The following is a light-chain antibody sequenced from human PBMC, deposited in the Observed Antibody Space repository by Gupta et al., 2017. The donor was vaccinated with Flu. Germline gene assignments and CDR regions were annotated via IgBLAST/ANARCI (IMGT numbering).Light chain of an antibody. V-gene: IGLV3-21*03. Sequence: GMTARITGGGTKVGSKSVHWYHQRPAQAPVLFVYDDSDRLSGIPERFSGSNSGTTATVTISRVEAGDEADYYCQVWDSSSDNYVFGAGTKVTVL. CDR2: DDS. CDR3: QVWDSSSDNYV. CDR1: KVGSKS. J-gene: IGLJ1*01.